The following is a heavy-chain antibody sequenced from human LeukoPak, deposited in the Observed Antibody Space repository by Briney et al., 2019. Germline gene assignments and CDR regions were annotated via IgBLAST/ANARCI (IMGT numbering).Heavy chain of an antibody. Sequence: SETLSLTCTVSGGSIRSYYWSWIRQPAGNGLESIGRIYTSGSTNYNPSLKSRVTMSVDTSKNQFSLKLSSVTAADTAVYYCARDGNYHYFDYWGQGTLVTVSS. CDR1: GGSIRSYY. J-gene: IGHJ4*02. CDR2: IYTSGST. V-gene: IGHV4-4*07. CDR3: ARDGNYHYFDY. D-gene: IGHD4-11*01.